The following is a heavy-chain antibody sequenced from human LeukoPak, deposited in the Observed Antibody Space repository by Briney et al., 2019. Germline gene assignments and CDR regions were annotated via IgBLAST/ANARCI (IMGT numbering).Heavy chain of an antibody. CDR3: AKCSTSAYTTGWCNWIDP. D-gene: IGHD6-19*01. J-gene: IGHJ5*02. Sequence: GGSLRLSCVASGFTFTSDAMNWVRQAPGKGLEWVSSTVSRGTTQYTDSVKGRFTVSRDTSKNTLYLQMNSLRADDTAVYYCAKCSTSAYTTGWCNWIDPWGQGTLVTVSS. CDR2: TVSRGTT. V-gene: IGHV3-23*01. CDR1: GFTFTSDA.